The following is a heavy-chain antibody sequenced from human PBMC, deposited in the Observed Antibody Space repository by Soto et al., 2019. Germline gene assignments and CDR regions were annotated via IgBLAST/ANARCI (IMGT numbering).Heavy chain of an antibody. CDR1: GGTFSSYT. J-gene: IGHJ6*02. V-gene: IGHV1-69*04. Sequence: SVKVSCKASGGTFSSYTISWVRQAPGQGLEWMGRIIPILGIANYAQKLQGRVTMTTDTSTSTAYMELRSLRSDDTAVYYCARESDSSSWYPIYYYYGMDVWGQGTTVTVSS. D-gene: IGHD6-13*01. CDR3: ARESDSSSWYPIYYYYGMDV. CDR2: IIPILGIA.